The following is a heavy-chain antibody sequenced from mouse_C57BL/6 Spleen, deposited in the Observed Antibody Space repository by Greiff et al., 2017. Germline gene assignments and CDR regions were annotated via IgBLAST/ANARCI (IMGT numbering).Heavy chain of an antibody. D-gene: IGHD2-4*01. CDR1: GYTFTDYY. V-gene: IGHV14-1*01. CDR3: ASYDDDDFAY. J-gene: IGHJ2*01. Sequence: EVQLQQSGAELVRPGASVKLSCTASGYTFTDYYMHWVKQRPVHGLEWIGRIDPETGGTDYNQKFQGKATVTADTSSNTAYLQLSSLTSEDSAVYSCASYDDDDFAYWGQGTTVTVSA. CDR2: IDPETGGT.